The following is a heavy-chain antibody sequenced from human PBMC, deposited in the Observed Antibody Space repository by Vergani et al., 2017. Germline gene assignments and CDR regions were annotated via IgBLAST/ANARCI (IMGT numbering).Heavy chain of an antibody. D-gene: IGHD2-2*01. V-gene: IGHV3-48*01. Sequence: EVQLVESGGGLVQPGGSLRLSCAASGFTFSSYGMNWVRQAPGKGLEWVSYISSSRGTVYYADSVKGRFTISRDNAKNSLYLQMNSLRAEDTAVYYCARGGVVPAAYDAFDIWGQGTMVTVSS. CDR3: ARGGVVPAAYDAFDI. CDR1: GFTFSSYG. J-gene: IGHJ3*02. CDR2: ISSSRGTV.